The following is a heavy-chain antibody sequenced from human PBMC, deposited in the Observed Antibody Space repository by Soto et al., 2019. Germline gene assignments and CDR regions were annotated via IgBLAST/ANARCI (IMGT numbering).Heavy chain of an antibody. J-gene: IGHJ6*02. Sequence: PSETLSLTCTVPGGSISSYYWSWIRQPAGKGLEWIGRIYTSGSTNYNPSLKSRVTMSVDTSKNQFSLKLSSVTAADTAVYYCAGDGWSSGYSYYYYYGMDVWGQGTTVTVSS. CDR3: AGDGWSSGYSYYYYYGMDV. D-gene: IGHD5-18*01. CDR2: IYTSGST. CDR1: GGSISSYY. V-gene: IGHV4-4*07.